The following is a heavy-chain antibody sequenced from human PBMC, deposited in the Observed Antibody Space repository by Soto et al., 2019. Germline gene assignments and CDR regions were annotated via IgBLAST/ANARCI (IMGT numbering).Heavy chain of an antibody. V-gene: IGHV4-31*03. CDR1: GGSISSGGYF. Sequence: PSETLSLTCTVSGGSISSGGYFWSWIRQPPGKGLEWIGNIFYSGTTYYNPSLKSRVTISVDTSKNQFSLKLTSVTAADTAVYFCARGVLYWGQGTLVTVS. J-gene: IGHJ4*02. D-gene: IGHD1-1*01. CDR2: IFYSGTT. CDR3: ARGVLY.